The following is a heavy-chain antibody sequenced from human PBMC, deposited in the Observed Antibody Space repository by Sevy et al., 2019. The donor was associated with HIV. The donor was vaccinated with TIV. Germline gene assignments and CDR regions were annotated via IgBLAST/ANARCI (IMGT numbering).Heavy chain of an antibody. J-gene: IGHJ4*02. V-gene: IGHV3-23*01. CDR2: ISGSGGST. CDR1: GFTFSSYA. D-gene: IGHD3-3*01. CDR3: AKAVLRFLEWLLFFDY. Sequence: GGSLRLSCAASGFTFSSYAMSWVRQAPGKGLEWVSAISGSGGSTYYADPVKGRFTISRDNSKNTRYLQMNSLRAEDTAVYYCAKAVLRFLEWLLFFDYWGQGTLVTVSS.